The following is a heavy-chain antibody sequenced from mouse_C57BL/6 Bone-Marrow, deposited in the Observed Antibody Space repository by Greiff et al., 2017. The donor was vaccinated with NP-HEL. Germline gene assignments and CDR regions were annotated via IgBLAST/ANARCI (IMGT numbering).Heavy chain of an antibody. CDR2: INPSSGYT. CDR1: GYTFTSYT. Sequence: QVQLKQSGAELARPGASVKMSCKASGYTFTSYTMHWVKQRPGQGLEWIGYINPSSGYTKYNQKFKDKATLTADKSSSTAYMQLSSLTSEDSAVYYCAALTGTTGFDYWGQGTTLTVSS. CDR3: AALTGTTGFDY. D-gene: IGHD4-1*01. V-gene: IGHV1-4*01. J-gene: IGHJ2*01.